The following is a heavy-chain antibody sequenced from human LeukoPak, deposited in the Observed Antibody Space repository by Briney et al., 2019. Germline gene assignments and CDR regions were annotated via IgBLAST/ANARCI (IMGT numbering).Heavy chain of an antibody. CDR2: INHSGST. CDR3: AKPRYRQAGGFDI. D-gene: IGHD3-16*02. Sequence: PSETLSLTCAVYGGSFSGYYWSWIRQPPGKGLEWIGEINHSGSTNYNPSLKSRVTISVDTSKNQFSLKLSSVTAADTAVYYCAKPRYRQAGGFDIWGQGTMVTVSS. CDR1: GGSFSGYY. V-gene: IGHV4-34*01. J-gene: IGHJ3*02.